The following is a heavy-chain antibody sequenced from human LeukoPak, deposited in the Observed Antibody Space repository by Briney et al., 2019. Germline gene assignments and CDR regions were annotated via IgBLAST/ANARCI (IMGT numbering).Heavy chain of an antibody. CDR2: ISLDGSSK. J-gene: IGHJ3*02. CDR1: GFTFSNYG. Sequence: GGSLRLSCAASGFTFSNYGMQWVRQAPGKGLEWVALISLDGSSKYYADSVKGRFTISRDNSKNTLYLQMNSLRAEDTAVYYCAKLLGVVTAIPDAFDIWGQGTMVTVSS. V-gene: IGHV3-30*18. D-gene: IGHD2-21*02. CDR3: AKLLGVVTAIPDAFDI.